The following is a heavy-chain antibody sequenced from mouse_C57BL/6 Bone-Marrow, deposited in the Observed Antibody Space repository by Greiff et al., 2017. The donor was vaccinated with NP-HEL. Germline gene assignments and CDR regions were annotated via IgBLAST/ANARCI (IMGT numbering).Heavy chain of an antibody. CDR3: ARVLYYYGSSYEGWYFDV. V-gene: IGHV5-4*03. CDR2: ISDGGSYT. J-gene: IGHJ1*03. Sequence: EVKLMESGGGLVKPGGSLKLSCAASGFTFSSYAMSWVRQTPEKRLEWVATISDGGSYTYYPDNVKGRFTISRDNAKNNLYLQMSHLKSEDTAMYYCARVLYYYGSSYEGWYFDVWGTGTTVTVSS. D-gene: IGHD1-1*01. CDR1: GFTFSSYA.